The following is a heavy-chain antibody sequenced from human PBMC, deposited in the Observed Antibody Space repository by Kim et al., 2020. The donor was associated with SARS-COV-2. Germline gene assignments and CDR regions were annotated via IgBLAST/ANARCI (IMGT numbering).Heavy chain of an antibody. J-gene: IGHJ6*02. CDR2: TYYRSKWYN. V-gene: IGHV6-1*01. Sequence: SQTLSLTCAISGDSVSSNSAAWNWIRQSPSRGLEWLGRTYYRSKWYNDYAVSVKSRITINPDTSKNQFSLQLNSVTPEDTAVYYCARIWGYSSSWLADYYYYGMDVWGQGTTVTVSS. D-gene: IGHD6-13*01. CDR3: ARIWGYSSSWLADYYYYGMDV. CDR1: GDSVSSNSAA.